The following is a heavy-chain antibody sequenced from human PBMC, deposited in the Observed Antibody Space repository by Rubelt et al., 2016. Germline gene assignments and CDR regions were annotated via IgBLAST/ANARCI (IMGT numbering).Heavy chain of an antibody. CDR1: GGTFSSYA. Sequence: QVQLVQSGAEVKKPGSSVKVSCKASGGTFSSYAISWVRQAPGQGLEWMGGIIPIFGTANYAEKVQGRATVTADESTSTAYMELSSLRSEDTAVYYCARGIAVAGTVWFDPWSQGTLVTVSS. J-gene: IGHJ5*02. V-gene: IGHV1-69*01. D-gene: IGHD6-19*01. CDR3: ARGIAVAGTVWFDP. CDR2: IIPIFGTA.